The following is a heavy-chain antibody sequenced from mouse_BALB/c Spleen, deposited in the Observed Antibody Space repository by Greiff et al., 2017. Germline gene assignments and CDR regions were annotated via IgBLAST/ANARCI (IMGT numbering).Heavy chain of an antibody. CDR1: GFTFSSYA. CDR2: ISSGGSYT. D-gene: IGHD2-2*01. CDR3: AKNYGYGEGSWFAY. Sequence: EVHLVESGGGLVKPGGSLKLSCAASGFTFSSYAMSWVRQSPEKRLEWVAEISSGGSYTYYPDTVTGRFTISRDNAKNTLYLEMSSLRSEDTAMYYCAKNYGYGEGSWFAYWGQGTLVTVSA. V-gene: IGHV5-9-4*01. J-gene: IGHJ3*01.